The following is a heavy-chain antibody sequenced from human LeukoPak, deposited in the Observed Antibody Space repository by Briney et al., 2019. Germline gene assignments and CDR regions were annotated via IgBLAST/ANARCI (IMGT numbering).Heavy chain of an antibody. CDR3: ARNMGDY. CDR2: INQDGSEK. V-gene: IGHV3-7*04. Sequence: GGSLRLSCTASGFTFSTYWMTWVRQAPGKGLEWVTNINQDGSEKNYVDSVKGRFTISRDNAKNSLYLQMNSLRAEDTAVYYCARNMGDYWGQGTLVTVSS. D-gene: IGHD2/OR15-2a*01. CDR1: GFTFSTYW. J-gene: IGHJ4*02.